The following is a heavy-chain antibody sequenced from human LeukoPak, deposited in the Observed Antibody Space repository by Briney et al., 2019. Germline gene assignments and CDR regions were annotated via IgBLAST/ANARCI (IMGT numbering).Heavy chain of an antibody. D-gene: IGHD6-19*01. J-gene: IGHJ5*02. CDR2: IYYSGST. V-gene: IGHV4-59*01. CDR1: GGSISSYY. CDR3: ARVGRSSGWARAVWFDP. Sequence: SETLSLTCTVSGGSISSYYWSWIRQPPGKGLEWIGYIYYSGSTNYNPSLKSRVTISVDTSKNQFSLKLSSVTAADTAVYYCARVGRSSGWARAVWFDPWGQGTLVAVSS.